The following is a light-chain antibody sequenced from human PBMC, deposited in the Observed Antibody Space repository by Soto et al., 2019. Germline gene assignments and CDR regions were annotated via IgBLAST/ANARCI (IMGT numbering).Light chain of an antibody. CDR2: DNH. Sequence: QSVLTQPPSVSAAPGQRVTISCSGNSSNVGHNFVSWYQQPPEAAPKLLIYDNHKRPSGIPDRFSGSKSGTSATLGITGLQTGDEADYYCATWDGSLSVVVFGGGTKVTVL. J-gene: IGLJ3*02. CDR3: ATWDGSLSVVV. V-gene: IGLV1-51*01. CDR1: SSNVGHNF.